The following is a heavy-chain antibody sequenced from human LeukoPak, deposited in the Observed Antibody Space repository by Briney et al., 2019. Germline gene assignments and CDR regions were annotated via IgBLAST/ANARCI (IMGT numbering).Heavy chain of an antibody. Sequence: ASVKVSCKASGYTFTSYYMHWVRQAPGQGLEWMGIINPSGGSTSYAQKFQGRVTMTRDTSTSTVYMELSSLRSEDTAVYYCAIMGATWGFDYWGQGTLITVPS. CDR3: AIMGATWGFDY. J-gene: IGHJ4*02. CDR1: GYTFTSYY. D-gene: IGHD3-16*01. CDR2: INPSGGST. V-gene: IGHV1-46*01.